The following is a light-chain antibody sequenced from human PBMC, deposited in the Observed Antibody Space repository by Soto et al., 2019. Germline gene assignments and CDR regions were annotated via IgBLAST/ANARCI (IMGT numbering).Light chain of an antibody. CDR3: HQRQSWPRT. CDR2: QTT. J-gene: IGKJ1*01. CDR1: QYINTR. Sequence: EIVLTQSPATLSSFPGDRVTLSCRARQYINTRLAWYQHRPGQAPRLLIYQTTIRAAGIPARLSASGSGTDFTLTISDVQPEDFALYYCHQRQSWPRTFGQGTKVDIK. V-gene: IGKV3-11*01.